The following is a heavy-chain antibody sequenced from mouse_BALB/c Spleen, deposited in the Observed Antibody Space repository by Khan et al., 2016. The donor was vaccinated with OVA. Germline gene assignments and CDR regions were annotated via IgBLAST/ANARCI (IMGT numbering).Heavy chain of an antibody. J-gene: IGHJ4*01. D-gene: IGHD2-1*01. CDR3: ARDGNPYYYAIDY. CDR1: GFNIKDNY. V-gene: IGHV14-3*02. CDR2: IDPANGNT. Sequence: VQLKQSGAELVKPGASVKLSCTASGFNIKDNYMHWVKQRPEQGLEWIGRIDPANGNTKYDPKFQGKATITADTSSNTAYLQLSSLTSEDTAVYYCARDGNPYYYAIDYWGQGTSVTVSS.